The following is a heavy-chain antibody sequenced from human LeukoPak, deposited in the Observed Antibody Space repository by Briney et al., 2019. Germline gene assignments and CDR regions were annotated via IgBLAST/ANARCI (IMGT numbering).Heavy chain of an antibody. CDR1: GFTFSSYS. D-gene: IGHD6-25*01. CDR2: ITYSGEYT. V-gene: IGHV3-23*01. CDR3: AKRSSGTSGYFDS. Sequence: PGGSLRLSCAASGFTFSSYSMSWVRQAPGEGLEWVSAITYSGEYTDYADSVKGRFTISRDNSKNTLYLQMSSLRADDTAVYFCAKRSSGTSGYFDSWGQGTLVTVSS. J-gene: IGHJ4*02.